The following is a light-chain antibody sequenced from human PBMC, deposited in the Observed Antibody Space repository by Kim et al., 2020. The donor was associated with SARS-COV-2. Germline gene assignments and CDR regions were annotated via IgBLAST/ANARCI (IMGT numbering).Light chain of an antibody. V-gene: IGKV3-20*01. CDR2: GAS. J-gene: IGKJ1*01. CDR3: QQYGSSPGT. Sequence: SPRARAPHACRFSQIVSSIYLACFQQKPGQAPRLLIDGASSRATCIPDMVSGSGSGTDFTLTISRLEPEDFAVYYCQQYGSSPGTFGQGTKVDIK. CDR1: QIVSSIY.